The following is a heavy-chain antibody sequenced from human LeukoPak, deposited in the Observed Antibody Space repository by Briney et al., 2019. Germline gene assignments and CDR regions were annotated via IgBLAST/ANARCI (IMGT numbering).Heavy chain of an antibody. CDR1: GFTFSTSA. D-gene: IGHD3-22*01. CDR3: VRLRRNSDSSGYYYYYDY. J-gene: IGHJ4*02. CDR2: INRGATHI. V-gene: IGHV3-21*01. Sequence: PGGSLRLSCAASGFTFSTSAMNWVRQVPGKGLEWVSSINRGATHIYYADSLRGRFIISRDDAKNSLYLQMNSLRAEDTAVYYCVRLRRNSDSSGYYYYYDYWGQGTLVTVSS.